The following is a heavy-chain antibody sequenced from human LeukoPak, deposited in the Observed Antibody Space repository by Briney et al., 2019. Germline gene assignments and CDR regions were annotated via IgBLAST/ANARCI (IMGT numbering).Heavy chain of an antibody. CDR3: AKDLLRYFDWRLNLDY. D-gene: IGHD3-9*01. CDR1: GFTFSNFV. J-gene: IGHJ4*02. V-gene: IGHV3-23*01. Sequence: PGGSLRLSCVASGFTFSNFVMSWVRQAPGKGLEWVSVISGSGIGTYYAESVKGRFTISRDNSKNTLYLQMNSLRAEDTAIYYCAKDLLRYFDWRLNLDYWGQGTLVTVSS. CDR2: ISGSGIGT.